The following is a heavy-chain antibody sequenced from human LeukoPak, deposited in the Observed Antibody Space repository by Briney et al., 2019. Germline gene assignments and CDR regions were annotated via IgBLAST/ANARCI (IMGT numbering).Heavy chain of an antibody. V-gene: IGHV4-39*01. D-gene: IGHD6-19*01. J-gene: IGHJ4*02. Sequence: SETLSLTCTVSGGSISSSSYYWGWIRQPPGKGLEWIGSIYYSGSTYYNPSLKIRVTISVDTSKNQFSLKLSSVTAADTAVYYCARRGAGTVDFDYWGQGTLVTVSS. CDR3: ARRGAGTVDFDY. CDR2: IYYSGST. CDR1: GGSISSSSYY.